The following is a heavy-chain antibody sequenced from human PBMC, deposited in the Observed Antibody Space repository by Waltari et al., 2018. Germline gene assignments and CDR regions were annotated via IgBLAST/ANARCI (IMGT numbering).Heavy chain of an antibody. CDR1: GGTFSSYA. Sequence: QVQLVQSGAEVKKPGSSVKVSCKASGGTFSSYAISWVRQAPGQGLEWMGGIIPIFGTANYAQKFQGRGTITTDESTRTASRELSSLRSEDTAVYYCARSYCSSTSCYMGYYYYMDVWGKGTTVIVSS. V-gene: IGHV1-69*05. J-gene: IGHJ6*03. CDR2: IIPIFGTA. D-gene: IGHD2-2*01. CDR3: ARSYCSSTSCYMGYYYYMDV.